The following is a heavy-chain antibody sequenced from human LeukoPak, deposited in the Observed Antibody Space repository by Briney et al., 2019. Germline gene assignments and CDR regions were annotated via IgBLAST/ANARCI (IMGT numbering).Heavy chain of an antibody. V-gene: IGHV1-8*01. Sequence: GASVKVSCKASGYTFTSYDINWVRQATGQGLEWMGWMNPNSGNTGYAQKFQGSVTMTRNTSISTAYMELSSLRSEDTAVYYCARGTRWELLPLDYWGQGTLVTVSS. J-gene: IGHJ4*02. CDR1: GYTFTSYD. D-gene: IGHD1-26*01. CDR2: MNPNSGNT. CDR3: ARGTRWELLPLDY.